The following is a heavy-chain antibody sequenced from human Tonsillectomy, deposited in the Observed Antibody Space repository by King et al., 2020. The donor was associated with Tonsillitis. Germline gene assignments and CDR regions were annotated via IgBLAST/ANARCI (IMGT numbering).Heavy chain of an antibody. D-gene: IGHD3-10*01. CDR3: ARESFYGSGSYRQFYYYYGMDV. CDR1: GYSISSGYY. V-gene: IGHV4-38-2*02. CDR2: ICHSGST. Sequence: MQLQESGPGLVKPSETLSLTCAVSGYSISSGYYWGWIRQPPGKGLEWIGSICHSGSTYYNPSLKSRVTISVDTSKNQFSLKLSSVTAADTAVYYCARESFYGSGSYRQFYYYYGMDVWGQGTTVTVSS. J-gene: IGHJ6*02.